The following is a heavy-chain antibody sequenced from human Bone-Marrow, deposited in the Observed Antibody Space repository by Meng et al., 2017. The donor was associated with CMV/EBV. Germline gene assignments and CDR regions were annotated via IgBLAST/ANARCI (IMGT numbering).Heavy chain of an antibody. CDR1: GFTFSNYW. CDR3: ARVECRSISCPASSDN. CDR2: VNVDGST. V-gene: IGHV3-74*01. Sequence: GESLKISCVASGFTFSNYWMHWVRQVPGKGLVWVSRVNVDGSTNYADSVKGRFTISRDNAKNTLYLQMNSLRAEDTAVYYCARVECRSISCPASSDNWGQGTLVTVSS. J-gene: IGHJ4*02. D-gene: IGHD2-2*01.